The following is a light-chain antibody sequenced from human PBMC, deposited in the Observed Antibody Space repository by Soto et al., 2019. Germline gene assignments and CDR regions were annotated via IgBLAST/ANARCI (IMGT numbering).Light chain of an antibody. CDR1: QSISTW. Sequence: DIKVTQSPSTLSASLGARFTITCRASQSISTWLAWYQQKPGKAPKLLIYDASSLESGVPSRFSGSGSGTEFTLTISSLEPDDFATYYCQQYYSYSRTFGQGTKVDIK. V-gene: IGKV1-5*01. CDR3: QQYYSYSRT. J-gene: IGKJ1*01. CDR2: DAS.